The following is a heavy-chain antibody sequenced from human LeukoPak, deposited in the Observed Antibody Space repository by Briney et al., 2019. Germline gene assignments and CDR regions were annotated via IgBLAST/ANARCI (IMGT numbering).Heavy chain of an antibody. CDR2: ISAYNGNT. CDR1: GYTFTSYG. V-gene: IGHV1-18*01. CDR3: AREARTIFGVVIKNAFDI. D-gene: IGHD3-3*01. Sequence: ASVKVSCKASGYTFTSYGISWVRQAPGQGLEWKGWISAYNGNTNYAQKLQGRVTMTTDTSTSTAYMELRSLRSDDTAVYYCAREARTIFGVVIKNAFDIWGQGTMVTVSS. J-gene: IGHJ3*02.